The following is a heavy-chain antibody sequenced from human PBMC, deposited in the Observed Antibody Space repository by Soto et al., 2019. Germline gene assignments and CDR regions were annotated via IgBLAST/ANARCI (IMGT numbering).Heavy chain of an antibody. D-gene: IGHD4-17*01. CDR3: VSQRTTVPTQAYFDY. Sequence: SETLPLTCTVSCGSVTNSSYYWGWIRQSPGKGLEWIGSVYYRGRSYSKSSVKSRVTISVDTSKNRFSLSLNSVTASDTAVYFCVSQRTTVPTQAYFDYWGPGALVTVSS. J-gene: IGHJ4*02. CDR1: CGSVTNSSYY. CDR2: VYYRGRS. V-gene: IGHV4-39*01.